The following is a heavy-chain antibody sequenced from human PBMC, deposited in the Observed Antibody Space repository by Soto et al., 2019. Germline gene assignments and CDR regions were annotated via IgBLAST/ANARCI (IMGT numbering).Heavy chain of an antibody. J-gene: IGHJ4*02. D-gene: IGHD3-16*02. CDR3: AKGSYDYVWGSYRADDY. CDR1: GFTFSSYA. V-gene: IGHV3-23*01. Sequence: EVQLLESGGGLVQPGGSLRLSCAASGFTFSSYAMSWVRQAPGKGLEWVSAISGSGGSTYYADSVKGRFTIPRDNSKNTLYLQMNSLRAEDTAVYYCAKGSYDYVWGSYRADDYWGQGTLVTVSS. CDR2: ISGSGGST.